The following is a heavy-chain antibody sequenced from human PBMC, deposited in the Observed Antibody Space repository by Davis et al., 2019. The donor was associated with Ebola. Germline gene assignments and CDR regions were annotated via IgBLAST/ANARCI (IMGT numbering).Heavy chain of an antibody. CDR1: GFTFSSYW. CDR3: ATLPGYY. J-gene: IGHJ4*02. V-gene: IGHV3-74*01. CDR2: INSDGSST. D-gene: IGHD1-26*01. Sequence: GESLKISCAASGFTFSSYWMHWVRQVPGKGLVWVSHINSDGSSTNYADSVKGRFTISRDNARNTLYLQMNNLRVEDTAVYYCATLPGYYWGQGTLVTVSS.